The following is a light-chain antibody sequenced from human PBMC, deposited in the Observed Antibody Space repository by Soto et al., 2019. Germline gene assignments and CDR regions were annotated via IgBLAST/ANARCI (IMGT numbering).Light chain of an antibody. V-gene: IGLV2-14*01. Sequence: QSALTQPASVSGSPGQSITISCTGTSSDVGGYNYVSWYQQQSGKAPKLMIHEVSNRPSGVSNRFSGSKSGNTASLTISGLQAEDEADYYCSSYGGNNNVLFGGGTQLTVL. CDR2: EVS. J-gene: IGLJ2*01. CDR3: SSYGGNNNVL. CDR1: SSDVGGYNY.